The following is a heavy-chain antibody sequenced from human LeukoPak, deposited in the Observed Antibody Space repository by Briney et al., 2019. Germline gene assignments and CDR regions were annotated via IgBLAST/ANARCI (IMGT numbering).Heavy chain of an antibody. CDR1: GFTFSSYA. Sequence: HPGRSLRLSCAASGFTFSSYAMHWVRQAPGKGLEWVAVISYDGNNKYYADSVKGRFTISRDNSKNTLYLQMNSLRAEDTAVYYCARVRDYGDSFGGSQHWGQGTLVTVSS. CDR3: ARVRDYGDSFGGSQH. J-gene: IGHJ1*01. V-gene: IGHV3-30-3*01. D-gene: IGHD4-17*01. CDR2: ISYDGNNK.